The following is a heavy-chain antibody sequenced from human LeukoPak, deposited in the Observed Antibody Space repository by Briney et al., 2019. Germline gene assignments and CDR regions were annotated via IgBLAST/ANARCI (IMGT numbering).Heavy chain of an antibody. D-gene: IGHD6-19*01. J-gene: IGHJ4*02. CDR2: ISGSGGST. CDR3: ARDTLYSSGWYSY. V-gene: IGHV3-23*01. CDR1: GFTFSSYA. Sequence: GGSLRLSCAASGFTFSSYAMSWVRQAPGKGLEWVSAISGSGGSTYYADSVKGRFTISRDNSKNALYLQMNSLRAEDTAVYYCARDTLYSSGWYSYWGQGTLVTVSS.